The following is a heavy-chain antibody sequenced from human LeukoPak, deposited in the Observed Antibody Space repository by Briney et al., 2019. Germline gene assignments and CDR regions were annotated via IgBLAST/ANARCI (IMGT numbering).Heavy chain of an antibody. V-gene: IGHV1-46*01. CDR2: INPSGGST. Sequence: ASVKVSCKASGYSFTSYYMHWVRQAPGQGLEWMGIINPSGGSTRSAQKFQGRVTMTRDRSTSTVYMELSSLTSEDTAVYYCARGQWFGEGSFYYFDLWGQGTLVTVSS. J-gene: IGHJ4*02. D-gene: IGHD3-10*01. CDR3: ARGQWFGEGSFYYFDL. CDR1: GYSFTSYY.